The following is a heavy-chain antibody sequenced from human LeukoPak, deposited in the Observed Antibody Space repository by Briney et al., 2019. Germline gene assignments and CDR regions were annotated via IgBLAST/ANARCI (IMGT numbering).Heavy chain of an antibody. CDR3: ARQSTIFGVVITSHFDY. Sequence: SQTLSLTCTVSGGSISSGSYYWSWIRQPAGKGLEWIGRIYTSGSTNYNPSLKSRVTISVDTSKNQFSLKLSSVTAADTAVYYCARQSTIFGVVITSHFDYWGQGTLVTVSS. V-gene: IGHV4-61*02. D-gene: IGHD3-3*01. CDR1: GGSISSGSYY. J-gene: IGHJ4*02. CDR2: IYTSGST.